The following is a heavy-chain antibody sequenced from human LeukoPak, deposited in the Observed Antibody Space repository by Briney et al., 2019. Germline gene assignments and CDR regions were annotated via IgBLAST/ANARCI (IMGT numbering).Heavy chain of an antibody. Sequence: ASVEVSCKAFGYTFTSNYMHWVRQAPGQGPEWMGVISPSGGSTTYAQKFQGRVTLTRDMSTSTDYLELSSLRSEDTAVYYCARDPVPGDYWGQGTLVTVSS. CDR2: ISPSGGST. J-gene: IGHJ4*02. CDR3: ARDPVPGDY. D-gene: IGHD2-2*01. V-gene: IGHV1-46*01. CDR1: GYTFTSNY.